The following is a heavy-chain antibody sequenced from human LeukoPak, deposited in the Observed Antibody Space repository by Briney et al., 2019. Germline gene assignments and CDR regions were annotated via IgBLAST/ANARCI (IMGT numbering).Heavy chain of an antibody. D-gene: IGHD1-26*01. CDR3: VKARGAGSQKEWHFDY. Sequence: GGTLRLSCAASGFTFSNYAMSWVRQAPGKGLEWVSTVGGSGVGMWYADSVKGRFSISRDNSKNTLYLQMNSLRAEDTATYYCVKARGAGSQKEWHFDYWGPGTLVTLS. J-gene: IGHJ4*02. V-gene: IGHV3-23*01. CDR2: VGGSGVGM. CDR1: GFTFSNYA.